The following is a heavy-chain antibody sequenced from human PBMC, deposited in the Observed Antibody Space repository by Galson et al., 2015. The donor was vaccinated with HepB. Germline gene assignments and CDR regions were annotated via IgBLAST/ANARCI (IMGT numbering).Heavy chain of an antibody. J-gene: IGHJ5*02. D-gene: IGHD3-10*01. Sequence: QSGAEVKRPGASVKVSCKASGYSFTNYAMDWVRQAPGQGLEWMGWINTNTGNPTYAQGFTGRFVFSLDTSVSTTYLQISSLKAEDTAVYYCARTPYYGSGSYSNAWFDPWGQGTLVTVSS. CDR1: GYSFTNYA. CDR2: INTNTGNP. V-gene: IGHV7-4-1*02. CDR3: ARTPYYGSGSYSNAWFDP.